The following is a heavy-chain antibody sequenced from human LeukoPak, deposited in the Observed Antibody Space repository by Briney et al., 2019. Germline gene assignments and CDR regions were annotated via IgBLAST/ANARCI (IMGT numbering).Heavy chain of an antibody. V-gene: IGHV3-11*04. Sequence: PGGSLRLSCAASGFTFSDYMSWIRQAPGKGLEWVSYISSSGSTIYYADSVKGRFTISRDNAKNSLYLQMNSLRAEDTAVYYCAVTIFGVVDYWGQGTLVTVSS. CDR1: GFTFSDY. CDR2: ISSSGSTI. J-gene: IGHJ4*02. CDR3: AVTIFGVVDY. D-gene: IGHD3-3*01.